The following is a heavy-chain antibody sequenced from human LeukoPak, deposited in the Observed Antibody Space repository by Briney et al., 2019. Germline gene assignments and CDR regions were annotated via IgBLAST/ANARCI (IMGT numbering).Heavy chain of an antibody. Sequence: GGSLRLSCTASGFTFGDYAMSWVRQAPGKGLEWVANIKQDGSEKYYVDSVKGRFTISRDNAKNSLYLQMNSLRAEDTAVYYCARSVRGVITGYFDYWGQGTLVTVSS. D-gene: IGHD3-10*01. CDR1: GFTFGDYA. CDR3: ARSVRGVITGYFDY. CDR2: IKQDGSEK. J-gene: IGHJ4*02. V-gene: IGHV3-7*01.